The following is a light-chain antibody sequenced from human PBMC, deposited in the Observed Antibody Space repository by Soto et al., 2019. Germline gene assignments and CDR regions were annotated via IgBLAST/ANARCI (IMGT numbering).Light chain of an antibody. CDR1: QSVSSY. J-gene: IGKJ2*01. Sequence: EIVMTQSPVTLSVSPGERATISCRASQSVSSYLAWYQQKPGQAPRLLIYGASTRATGIPARFSGSGSGTEFTLTISSLQSEDFAVYYCQQYNNWPPYTFGQGTKLEIK. CDR2: GAS. V-gene: IGKV3-15*01. CDR3: QQYNNWPPYT.